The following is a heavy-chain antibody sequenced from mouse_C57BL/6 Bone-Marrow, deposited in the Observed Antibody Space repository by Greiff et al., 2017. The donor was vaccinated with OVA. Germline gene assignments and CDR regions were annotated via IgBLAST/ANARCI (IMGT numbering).Heavy chain of an antibody. CDR3: ARSNYYYGSRYVFYAMDY. CDR1: GFNIKDYY. V-gene: IGHV14-2*01. D-gene: IGHD1-1*01. J-gene: IGHJ4*01. Sequence: EVKLMESGAELVKPGASVKLSCTASGFNIKDYYMHWVKQRTEQGLEWIGRIDPEDGETKYAPKFQGKATITADTSSNTAYLQLSRLTSEDTAVYYCARSNYYYGSRYVFYAMDYWGQGTSVTVSS. CDR2: IDPEDGET.